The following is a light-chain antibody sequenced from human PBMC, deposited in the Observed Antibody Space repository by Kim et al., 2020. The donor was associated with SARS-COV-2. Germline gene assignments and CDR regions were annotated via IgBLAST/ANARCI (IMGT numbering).Light chain of an antibody. Sequence: EIVMTQSPATLYVSPGERVTLSCRASQSVDSNLAWYQQRPGQPPRLLIYGASTRATDIPARFSGSGSGTEFTLIISSLQSEDFAVYYCQQYSHWPPYTFGQGTKLEIK. CDR2: GAS. J-gene: IGKJ2*01. V-gene: IGKV3-15*01. CDR1: QSVDSN. CDR3: QQYSHWPPYT.